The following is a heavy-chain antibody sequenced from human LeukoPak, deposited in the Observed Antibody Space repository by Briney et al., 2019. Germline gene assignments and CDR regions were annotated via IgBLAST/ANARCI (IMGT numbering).Heavy chain of an antibody. J-gene: IGHJ4*02. CDR2: ISYDGSNT. CDR3: ARMNYVSSGWGAPFDY. Sequence: GGSLRLSCAASGFTFSNYAMHWVRQAPGKGLEWVAVISYDGSNTYYADSVKGRFTISRDNAKNSLYLQMNSLRAEDTAVYYCARMNYVSSGWGAPFDYWGQGTLVTVSS. V-gene: IGHV3-30-3*01. D-gene: IGHD1-7*01. CDR1: GFTFSNYA.